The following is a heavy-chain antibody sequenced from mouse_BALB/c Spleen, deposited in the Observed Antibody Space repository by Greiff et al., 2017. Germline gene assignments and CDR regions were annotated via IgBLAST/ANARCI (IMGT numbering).Heavy chain of an antibody. CDR3: EREYYSSSYVFDC. J-gene: IGHJ2*01. CDR1: GFTFSSYA. Sequence: EVQLMESGGGLVKPGGSLKLSCAASGFTFSSYAMSWVRQSPEKRLEWVAEISSGGSYTYYPDTVTGRFTISRDNAKNTLYLEMSSLRSEDTAMYDYEREYYSSSYVFDCWGEGTTVTVSS. CDR2: ISSGGSYT. V-gene: IGHV5-9-4*01. D-gene: IGHD1-1*01.